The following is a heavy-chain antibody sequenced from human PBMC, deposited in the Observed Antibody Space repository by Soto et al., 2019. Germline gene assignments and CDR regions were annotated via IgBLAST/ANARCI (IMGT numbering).Heavy chain of an antibody. D-gene: IGHD6-6*01. CDR2: IYHTGST. CDR3: AREFSNSPEAFDS. V-gene: IGHV4-61*01. CDR1: GGSVTSDNYY. Sequence: QVHLQESGPGQVKPSETLSLICTVSGGSVTSDNYYWSWIRQPPGRGLDWIGYIYHTGSTNYNPSLNSRVTISVDTSRNQFSLKLNSVTAADTAVYYCAREFSNSPEAFDSWGQGTLVTVSS. J-gene: IGHJ4*02.